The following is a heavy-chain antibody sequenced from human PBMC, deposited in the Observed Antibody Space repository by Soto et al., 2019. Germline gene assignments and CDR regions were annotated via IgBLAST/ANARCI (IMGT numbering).Heavy chain of an antibody. CDR3: GRAIPVWFDP. CDR1: GFTFSSYA. CDR2: ISSNGGTS. V-gene: IGHV3-64*01. J-gene: IGHJ5*02. Sequence: EVQLVESGGGLVQPGGSLRLSCVASGFTFSSYAMHWVRQAPGKGLEYVSSISSNGGTSNYANSVKDRFTISRDNSKNTLYLQMGSLRAEDMAVYYCGRAIPVWFDPWGQGTLVTVSS.